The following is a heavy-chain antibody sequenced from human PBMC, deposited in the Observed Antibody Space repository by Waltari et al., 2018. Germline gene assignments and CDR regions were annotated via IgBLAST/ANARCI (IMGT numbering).Heavy chain of an antibody. V-gene: IGHV1-2*06. CDR3: ARGGYYYGSGSSPRDY. Sequence: QVQLVQSGAEVKKPGASVKVSCKASGYTFTGYYMHWVRQAPGQGLEWMGRINPNSGGTNYAQKFQGRVTMTRDTSISTAYMELSRLRSDDTAVYYCARGGYYYGSGSSPRDYWGQGTLVTVSS. D-gene: IGHD3-10*01. J-gene: IGHJ4*02. CDR2: INPNSGGT. CDR1: GYTFTGYY.